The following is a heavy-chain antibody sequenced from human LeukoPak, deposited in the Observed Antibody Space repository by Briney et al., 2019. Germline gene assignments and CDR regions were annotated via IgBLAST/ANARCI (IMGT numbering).Heavy chain of an antibody. D-gene: IGHD4-23*01. CDR2: IRSSSSYI. CDR3: ATDYAGNSLWYYYGLGV. Sequence: GGSLRLSCAASGFTFSSYSMNWVRQAPGKGLEWVSFIRSSSSYIYYADSVKGRFTISRDNAKNSLYLQMNSLRAEDTAVYYCATDYAGNSLWYYYGLGVWGQGITVTVSS. CDR1: GFTFSSYS. J-gene: IGHJ6*02. V-gene: IGHV3-21*01.